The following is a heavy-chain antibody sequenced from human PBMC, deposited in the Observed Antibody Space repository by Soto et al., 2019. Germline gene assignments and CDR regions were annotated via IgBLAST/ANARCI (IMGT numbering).Heavy chain of an antibody. CDR2: ISAYNGNT. Sequence: ASVKVSCKASGYTFTSYGISWVRQAPGQGREWMGWISAYNGNTNYAQKLQGRVTMTTDTSTSTAYMELRSLRSDDTAVYYCAKDPVYYYESDGHWGQGTLVTVSS. J-gene: IGHJ4*02. CDR3: AKDPVYYYESDGH. V-gene: IGHV1-18*01. D-gene: IGHD3-22*01. CDR1: GYTFTSYG.